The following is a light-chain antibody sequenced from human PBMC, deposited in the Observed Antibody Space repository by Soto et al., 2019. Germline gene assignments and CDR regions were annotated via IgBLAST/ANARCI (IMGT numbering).Light chain of an antibody. Sequence: QSALTQPASVSGSPGQSITISCTGTSSDVGTYHLVSWYQQHPGKAPKLMIYEGSKRPSGLSNRFSGSKSGNTASLTISGLQAEDEADYYCCSYAGSSTLVFGGGTKLTVL. V-gene: IGLV2-23*01. CDR1: SSDVGTYHL. CDR2: EGS. CDR3: CSYAGSSTLV. J-gene: IGLJ3*02.